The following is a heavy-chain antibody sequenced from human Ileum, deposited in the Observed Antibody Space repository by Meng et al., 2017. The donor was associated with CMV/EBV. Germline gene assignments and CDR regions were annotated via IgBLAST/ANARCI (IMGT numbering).Heavy chain of an antibody. CDR1: GFTLSRHW. Sequence: GESLKISCAASGFTLSRHWMTWVRQAPGKGLEWVANIKQDGSEQYYADSVKGRFTISRDNAKNSVYLQMNSLRAEDMAIYYCAREVGDCSTTRCYSMLYFDYWGQGTLVTVSS. J-gene: IGHJ4*02. CDR3: AREVGDCSTTRCYSMLYFDY. D-gene: IGHD2-2*01. CDR2: IKQDGSEQ. V-gene: IGHV3-7*01.